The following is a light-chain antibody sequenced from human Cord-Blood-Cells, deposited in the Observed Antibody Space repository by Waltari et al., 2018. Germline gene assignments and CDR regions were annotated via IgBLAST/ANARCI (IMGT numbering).Light chain of an antibody. J-gene: IGLJ2*01. CDR3: SSYTSSSTLV. CDR1: RSDVGGYND. V-gene: IGLV2-14*01. CDR2: DVS. Sequence: QSALTQPASVSGSPGQSITISCTGTRSDVGGYNDVSWYQQHPGKAPKPMIYDVSNRPSGVSNRFSGSKSGNTASLTISGLQAEDEADYYCSSYTSSSTLVFGGGTKLTVL.